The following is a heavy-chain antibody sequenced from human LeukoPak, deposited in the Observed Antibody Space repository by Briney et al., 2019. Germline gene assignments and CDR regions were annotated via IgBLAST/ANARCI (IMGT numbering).Heavy chain of an antibody. Sequence: GASVKVSCKVSGYTLTELSMHWVRQAPGKGLEWMGGFDPEDGETIYAQKFQGRVTMTEDTSTDTAYMELSSLRSEDTAVYYCATVARAAAGNGWFDPWGQGTLVTVSS. CDR1: GYTLTELS. CDR3: ATVARAAAGNGWFDP. CDR2: FDPEDGET. D-gene: IGHD6-13*01. V-gene: IGHV1-24*01. J-gene: IGHJ5*02.